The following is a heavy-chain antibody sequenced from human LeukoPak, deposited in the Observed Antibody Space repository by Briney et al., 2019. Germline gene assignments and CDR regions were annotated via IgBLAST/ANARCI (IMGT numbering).Heavy chain of an antibody. CDR3: ARDQAAAGNENAFDI. CDR1: GFTFSSYS. Sequence: GGSLRLSCAASGFTFSSYSMNWVRQAPGKGLEWVSSISSSSSYIYYADSVKGRFTISRDNAKNSLYLQMNSLRAEDTAVYYCARDQAAAGNENAFDIWGQGTMVTVSS. D-gene: IGHD6-13*01. V-gene: IGHV3-21*01. CDR2: ISSSSSYI. J-gene: IGHJ3*02.